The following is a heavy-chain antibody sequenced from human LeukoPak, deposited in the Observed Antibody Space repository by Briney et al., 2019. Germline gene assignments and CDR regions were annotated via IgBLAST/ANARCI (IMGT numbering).Heavy chain of an antibody. CDR3: AKDSRPGSAQRTGFDY. D-gene: IGHD3-10*01. J-gene: IGHJ4*02. V-gene: IGHV3-30*18. Sequence: GGSLRLSCAASGFSFSSYGMQWVRQVPGKGLEWVAIISYDGSNKYYADSVKARFTVSRDKYKNTLYLQMNSLRAEDTAVYYCAKDSRPGSAQRTGFDYWGQGTLVTVSS. CDR1: GFSFSSYG. CDR2: ISYDGSNK.